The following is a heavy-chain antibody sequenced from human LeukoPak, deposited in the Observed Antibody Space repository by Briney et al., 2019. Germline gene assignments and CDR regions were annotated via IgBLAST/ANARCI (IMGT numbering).Heavy chain of an antibody. CDR1: GGSISSYY. CDR2: IYYSGST. V-gene: IGHV4-59*01. CDR3: ARDLGHSSGWYVMPGWFDP. J-gene: IGHJ5*02. Sequence: RSSETLSLTCTASGGSISSYYWSWIRQPPGKGLEWIGYIYYSGSTNYNPSLKSRVTISVDTSKNQFSLKLSSVTAADTAVYYCARDLGHSSGWYVMPGWFDPWGQGTLVTVSS. D-gene: IGHD6-19*01.